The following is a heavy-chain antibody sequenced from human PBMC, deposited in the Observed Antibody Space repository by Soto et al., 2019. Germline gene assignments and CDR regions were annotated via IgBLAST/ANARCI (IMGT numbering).Heavy chain of an antibody. D-gene: IGHD3-16*01. CDR2: ISYSGST. CDR1: GGSISSSSYY. Sequence: SEILSLTCTVSGGSISSSSYYWGWIRQPPGKGLEWIGSISYSGSTYYNLSLKSRVTISVDTSRNQFSLKLSSVTAADTAVYYCARPVMDHRLFSFDCWGQGTLVTVS. J-gene: IGHJ4*01. V-gene: IGHV4-39*01. CDR3: ARPVMDHRLFSFDC.